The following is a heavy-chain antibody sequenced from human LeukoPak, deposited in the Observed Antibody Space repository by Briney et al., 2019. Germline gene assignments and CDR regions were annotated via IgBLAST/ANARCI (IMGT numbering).Heavy chain of an antibody. D-gene: IGHD2-15*01. CDR1: GDSAGSYY. V-gene: IGHV4-59*08. Sequence: SEGLSLTCTVPGDSAGSYYWSWSRQPPGQGLEWIGSMYLCGIVSYNPSLKSRVTISVATSKTQLSLRLSSVTAADTAIYYCATSRGGPWNAFDIWGQGTRVTVSS. CDR3: ATSRGGPWNAFDI. J-gene: IGHJ3*02. CDR2: MYLCGIV.